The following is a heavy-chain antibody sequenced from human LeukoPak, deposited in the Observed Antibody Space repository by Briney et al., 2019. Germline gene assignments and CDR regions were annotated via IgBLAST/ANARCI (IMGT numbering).Heavy chain of an antibody. J-gene: IGHJ6*03. CDR1: VYSFTGYY. Sequence: ASVKVSCKASVYSFTGYYMHWVPHTPQQRLEWMGCINTNTGNPTYAQGFTGRFVFSLDTSVSTAYLQISSLKAEDTAVYYCARKCGGDCYNYYYYYMDVWGKGTTVTVSS. CDR2: INTNTGNP. CDR3: ARKCGGDCYNYYYYYMDV. D-gene: IGHD2-21*02. V-gene: IGHV7-4-1*02.